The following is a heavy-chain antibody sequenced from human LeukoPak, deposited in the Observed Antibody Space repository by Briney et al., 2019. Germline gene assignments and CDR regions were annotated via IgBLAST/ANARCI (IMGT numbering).Heavy chain of an antibody. V-gene: IGHV4-61*02. D-gene: IGHD3-10*01. J-gene: IGHJ4*02. CDR3: TKGRGI. CDR2: IYTSGST. CDR1: GGSISSGSYY. Sequence: SETLSLTCTVSGGSISSGSYYWSWIRQPAGKRLEWIGRIYTSGSTNYNPSLKSRVTISVDTSKNQFSLKLSSVTAADTAVYYCTKGRGIWGQGTLVTVSS.